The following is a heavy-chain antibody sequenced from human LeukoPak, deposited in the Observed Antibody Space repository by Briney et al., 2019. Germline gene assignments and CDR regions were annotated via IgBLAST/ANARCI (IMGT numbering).Heavy chain of an antibody. CDR2: MNPHSGNT. J-gene: IGHJ4*02. Sequence: ASVKVSCKASGYTFTSFDINWVRQATGQGLGWMGWMNPHSGNTGYAQKFQGRVTITRNTSISTAYMELSSLRSEDTAVYYCARGIYSSGSYKFDYWGLGTLVTVSS. V-gene: IGHV1-8*03. CDR1: GYTFTSFD. D-gene: IGHD6-19*01. CDR3: ARGIYSSGSYKFDY.